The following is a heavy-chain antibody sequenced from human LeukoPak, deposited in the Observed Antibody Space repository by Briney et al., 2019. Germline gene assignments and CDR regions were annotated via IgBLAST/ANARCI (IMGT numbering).Heavy chain of an antibody. CDR2: ISGSGGST. CDR1: GFTFSSYA. D-gene: IGHD3-16*01. Sequence: GRSLRLSCAASGFTFSSYAMSWVRQAPGKGLEWVSAISGSGGSTYYADSVKGRFTISRDNSKNTLYLQMNSLRAEDTAVYYCAKNVWGSYYGGFDYWGQGTLVTVSS. CDR3: AKNVWGSYYGGFDY. J-gene: IGHJ4*02. V-gene: IGHV3-23*01.